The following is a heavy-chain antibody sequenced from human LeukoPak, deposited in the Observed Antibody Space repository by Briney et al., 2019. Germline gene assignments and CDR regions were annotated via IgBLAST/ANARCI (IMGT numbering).Heavy chain of an antibody. V-gene: IGHV3-74*01. D-gene: IGHD2-8*01. Sequence: PGGSLRFSAAAAAFTINYFRWDRVGQGQGKGLVWGSLIKSDGRSANYAGSVRGRCTISRDTAENTLFLQMNSLRADGSAVYYCARAAHLYCDNGVCSLDHWGQGALVAVSS. CDR2: IKSDGRSA. CDR3: ARAAHLYCDNGVCSLDH. J-gene: IGHJ4*02. CDR1: AFTINYFR.